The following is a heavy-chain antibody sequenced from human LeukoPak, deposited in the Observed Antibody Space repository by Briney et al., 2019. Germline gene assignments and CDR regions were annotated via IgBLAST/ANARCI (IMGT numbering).Heavy chain of an antibody. CDR1: GYTFTNYG. V-gene: IGHV1-18*01. CDR2: ISSYDGHT. CDR3: ASAQLYYYYGMDV. J-gene: IGHJ6*02. D-gene: IGHD1-1*01. Sequence: ASVKVSCKASGYTFTNYGISWVRQAPGQGLEWMGWISSYDGHTNYAQNLQGRVTMTTDTSTSTAYMELRSLRSDDTAVYYCASAQLYYYYGMDVWGQGTTVTVSS.